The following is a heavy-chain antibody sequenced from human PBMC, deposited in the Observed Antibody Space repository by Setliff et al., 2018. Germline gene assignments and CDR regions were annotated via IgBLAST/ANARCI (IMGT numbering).Heavy chain of an antibody. CDR2: MNPNSGNT. CDR3: ARGRRGNYDFWSGYSNWFDP. Sequence: ASVKVSCKASGYTFTSYDINWVRQATGQGLEWMGWMNPNSGNTGYAQKFQDRVTITRNTSISTAYMELSSLRSEDTAVYYCARGRRGNYDFWSGYSNWFDPWGQGTLVTVS. V-gene: IGHV1-8*03. J-gene: IGHJ5*02. D-gene: IGHD3-3*01. CDR1: GYTFTSYD.